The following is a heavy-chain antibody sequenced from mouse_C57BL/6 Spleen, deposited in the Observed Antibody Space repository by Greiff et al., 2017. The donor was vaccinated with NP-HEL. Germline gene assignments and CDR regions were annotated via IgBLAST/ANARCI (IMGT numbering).Heavy chain of an antibody. CDR1: GFSFNTYA. J-gene: IGHJ3*01. Sequence: EVKLVESGGGLVQPKGSLKLSCAASGFSFNTYAMNWVRQAPGKGLEWVARIRSKSNNYATYYADSVKDRFTISRDDSESMLYLQMNNLKTEDTAMYYCVRHGGYGPFAYWGQGTLVTVSA. CDR2: IRSKSNNYAT. CDR3: VRHGGYGPFAY. V-gene: IGHV10-1*01. D-gene: IGHD1-1*02.